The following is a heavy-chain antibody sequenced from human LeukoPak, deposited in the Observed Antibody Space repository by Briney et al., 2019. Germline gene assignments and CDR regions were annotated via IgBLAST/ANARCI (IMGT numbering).Heavy chain of an antibody. CDR3: AREARVGLNYYDSSGYYDDAFDI. CDR1: GYTFTSYA. J-gene: IGHJ3*02. V-gene: IGHV7-4-1*02. CDR2: INTNTGNP. Sequence: ASVKVSCKASGYTFTSYAMNWVRQAPGQGLEWMGWINTNTGNPTYAQGFTGRFVFSLDTSVSTAYLQISSLETEDTAVYYCAREARVGLNYYDSSGYYDDAFDIWGQGTMVTVSS. D-gene: IGHD3-22*01.